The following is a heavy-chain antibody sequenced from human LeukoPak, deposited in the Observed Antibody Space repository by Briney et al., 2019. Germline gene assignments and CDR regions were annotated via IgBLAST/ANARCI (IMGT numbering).Heavy chain of an antibody. V-gene: IGHV3-48*01. J-gene: IGHJ6*03. D-gene: IGHD6-25*01. Sequence: GGSLRLSCAASGFTFSSYTMNWVRQPPGKGLEWVSNIGTSSTTIYYADSVKGRFTISRDNAKNSLYLQMNSLRADDTAVYYCAKFAAGGSYYYYMDVWGKGTTVTVSS. CDR2: IGTSSTTI. CDR3: AKFAAGGSYYYYMDV. CDR1: GFTFSSYT.